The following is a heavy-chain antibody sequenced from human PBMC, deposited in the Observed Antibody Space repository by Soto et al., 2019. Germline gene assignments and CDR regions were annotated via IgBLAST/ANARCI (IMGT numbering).Heavy chain of an antibody. Sequence: SVTLSLSCTVSGCSLSSYYWSLIRQPAGKGLEWIGRIYTSGSTNYNPSLKSRVTMSVDTSKNQFSLKLSSVTAADTAVYYCARDLGYYGSGSFVDSYGMDVWGQGTKVTVSS. J-gene: IGHJ6*02. CDR2: IYTSGST. V-gene: IGHV4-4*07. CDR3: ARDLGYYGSGSFVDSYGMDV. D-gene: IGHD3-10*01. CDR1: GCSLSSYY.